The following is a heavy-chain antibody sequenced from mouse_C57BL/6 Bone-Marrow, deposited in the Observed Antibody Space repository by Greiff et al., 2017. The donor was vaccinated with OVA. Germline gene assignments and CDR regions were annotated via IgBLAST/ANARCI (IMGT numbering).Heavy chain of an antibody. CDR1: GYAFSSSW. D-gene: IGHD3-1*01. J-gene: IGHJ2*01. CDR2: IYPGDGDT. CDR3: ARSGPRPTRDY. V-gene: IGHV1-82*01. Sequence: VMLVESGPELVKPGASVKISCKASGYAFSSSWMNWVKQRPGKGLEWIGRIYPGDGDTNYNGKFKGKATLTADKSSSTAYMQLSSLTSEDSAVYFCARSGPRPTRDYWGQGTTLTVSS.